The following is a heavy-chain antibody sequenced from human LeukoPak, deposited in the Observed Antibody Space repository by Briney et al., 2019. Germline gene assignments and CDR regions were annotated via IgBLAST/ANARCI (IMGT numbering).Heavy chain of an antibody. D-gene: IGHD3-22*01. CDR2: ISYDGSNK. CDR3: ARDKDYYDSSGDFHY. V-gene: IGHV3-30-3*01. Sequence: GGSLRLSCAASGFTFSNYAMHWVRQAPGKGLEWVAIISYDGSNKYYADSVKGRFTISRDNSKNTLYLQMNSLRAEDTAVYYCARDKDYYDSSGDFHYWGQGSLVTVSS. CDR1: GFTFSNYA. J-gene: IGHJ4*02.